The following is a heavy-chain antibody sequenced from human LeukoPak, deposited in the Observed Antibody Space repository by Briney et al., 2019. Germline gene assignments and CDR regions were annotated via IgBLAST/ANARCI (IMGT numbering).Heavy chain of an antibody. J-gene: IGHJ4*02. CDR3: ARDSLEAAFFDY. D-gene: IGHD6-25*01. V-gene: IGHV3-7*01. Sequence: GGSLRLSCAASGFSFSSYWMIWVRQAPGKGLEWVANIKEDGSEKYYVDSVKGRFTSSRDKAKNSLYLQMNSLRAEDTAVYYCARDSLEAAFFDYWGQGTLVTVSS. CDR2: IKEDGSEK. CDR1: GFSFSSYW.